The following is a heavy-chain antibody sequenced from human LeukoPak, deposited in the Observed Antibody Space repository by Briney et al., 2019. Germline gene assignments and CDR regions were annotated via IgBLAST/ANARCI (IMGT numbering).Heavy chain of an antibody. CDR2: ISYDGSNK. D-gene: IGHD4-23*01. Sequence: PGGSLRLSCAASGFTFSSYGMHWVRQAPGKGLEWVAVISYDGSNKYYADSVKGRFTISRDNSKNTLYLQMNSLRAEDTAVYYCAKESSDYGGNEGLDYWGQETLVTVSS. CDR1: GFTFSSYG. V-gene: IGHV3-30*18. CDR3: AKESSDYGGNEGLDY. J-gene: IGHJ4*02.